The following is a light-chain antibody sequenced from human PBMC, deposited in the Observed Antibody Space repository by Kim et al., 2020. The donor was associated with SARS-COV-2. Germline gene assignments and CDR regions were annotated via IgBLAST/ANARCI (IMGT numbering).Light chain of an antibody. CDR1: RIGTQS. CDR3: QVWDSNTDHVV. V-gene: IGLV3-21*04. Sequence: APGQTAELTCGGNRIGTQSVHWYQQRPGQAPVVVIYSDRERPSGIPERFSGSNSGSTATLTLTGVEAGDEADYYCQVWDSNTDHVVFGGGTQLTVL. CDR2: SDR. J-gene: IGLJ3*02.